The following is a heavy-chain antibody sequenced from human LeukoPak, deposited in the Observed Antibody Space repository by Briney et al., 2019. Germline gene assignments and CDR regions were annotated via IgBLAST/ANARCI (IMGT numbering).Heavy chain of an antibody. D-gene: IGHD3-16*01. CDR1: GFTFSSYS. CDR3: ARGLGVDY. V-gene: IGHV3-48*04. CDR2: ISSSSSTI. J-gene: IGHJ4*02. Sequence: GGSLRLSCTVSGFTFSSYSMNWVRQAPGKGPEWVSYISSSSSTIYYADSVKGRFTISRDNAKNSLYLQMNSLRAEDTAVYYCARGLGVDYWGQGTLVTVSS.